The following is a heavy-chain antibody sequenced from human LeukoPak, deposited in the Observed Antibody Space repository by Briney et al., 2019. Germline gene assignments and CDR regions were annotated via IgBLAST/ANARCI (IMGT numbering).Heavy chain of an antibody. Sequence: HSGGSLRLSCAASGFTFSSYAMSWVRQAPGKGLEWVSAISGSGGSTYYADSVKGRFTIFRDNSKNTLYLQMNSLRAEDTAVYYCAKDHPNYYGSGSHYYDYWGQGTLVTVSS. V-gene: IGHV3-23*01. CDR1: GFTFSSYA. CDR3: AKDHPNYYGSGSHYYDY. CDR2: ISGSGGST. D-gene: IGHD3-10*01. J-gene: IGHJ4*02.